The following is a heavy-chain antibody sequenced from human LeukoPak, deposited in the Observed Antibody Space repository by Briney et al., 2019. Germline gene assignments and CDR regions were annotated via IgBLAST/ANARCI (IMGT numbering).Heavy chain of an antibody. V-gene: IGHV1-8*01. CDR2: MNPNSGNT. J-gene: IGHJ4*02. Sequence: GASVKVSCKASGYSFTSYDINWVRQATGQGLEWMGWMNPNSGNTDYAQKFQGRVTMTRNTSINTAYMELSSLRSEDTAVYYCARGEKYGDFDYWGQGTLVTVSS. CDR1: GYSFTSYD. CDR3: ARGEKYGDFDY. D-gene: IGHD2-2*01.